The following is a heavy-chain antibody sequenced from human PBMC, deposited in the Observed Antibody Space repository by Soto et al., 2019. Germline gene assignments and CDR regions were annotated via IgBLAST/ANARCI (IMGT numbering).Heavy chain of an antibody. CDR1: GFSLSTRDVG. Sequence: QITLNESGPPLVKPTQTLTLTCTFSGFSLSTRDVGVGWIRQPPGEALEWLGVVYWDDSKTYSPSLESRLTIPKDPPKNQVVLRMTKMGPVDTATYYCAHCRGGVASFWGQGTLVTVSS. V-gene: IGHV2-5*02. CDR3: AHCRGGVASF. CDR2: VYWDDSK. D-gene: IGHD2-2*01. J-gene: IGHJ4*02.